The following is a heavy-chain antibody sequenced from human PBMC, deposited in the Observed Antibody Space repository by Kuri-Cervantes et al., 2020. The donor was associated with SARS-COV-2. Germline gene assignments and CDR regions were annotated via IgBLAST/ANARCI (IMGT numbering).Heavy chain of an antibody. CDR3: ARDAERADDSWSGYKNWFDP. Sequence: GSLRLSCAVYGGSFSGYYWSWIRQPPGKGLEWIGEINHSGSTNYNPSLKSRVTISVDTSKNQFSLKLSSVTAADTAVYYCARDAERADDSWSGYKNWFDPWGQGTLVTVSS. CDR2: INHSGST. CDR1: GGSFSGYY. D-gene: IGHD3-3*01. V-gene: IGHV4-34*01. J-gene: IGHJ5*02.